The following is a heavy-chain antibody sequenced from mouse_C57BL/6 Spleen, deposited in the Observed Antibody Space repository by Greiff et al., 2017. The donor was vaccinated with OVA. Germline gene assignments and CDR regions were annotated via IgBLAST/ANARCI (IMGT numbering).Heavy chain of an antibody. J-gene: IGHJ2*01. V-gene: IGHV5-9*01. CDR3: ARLSNYYGSGYFDY. D-gene: IGHD1-1*01. CDR1: GFTFSSYT. CDR2: ISGGGGNT. Sequence: EVQLVESGGGLVKPGGSLKLSCAASGFTFSSYTMSWVRQTPEKRLEWVATISGGGGNTYYPDSVKGRFTISRDNAKNTLYLQMSSLRSEDTALYYCARLSNYYGSGYFDYWGQGTTLTVSS.